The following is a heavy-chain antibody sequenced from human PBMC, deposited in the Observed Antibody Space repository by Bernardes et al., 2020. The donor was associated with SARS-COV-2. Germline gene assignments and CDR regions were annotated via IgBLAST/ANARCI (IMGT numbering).Heavy chain of an antibody. CDR3: AREYTYGFDS. Sequence: GESLRLSCAASGFSFSSSVMNWVRKARGKGLEWVSYISTGGSTKYYADSVKGRFTISRDNAKNSLYLQMNSLRAEDTAVYYCAREYTYGFDSWVQGTLVTVSS. CDR1: GFSFSSSV. J-gene: IGHJ4*02. D-gene: IGHD5-18*01. CDR2: ISTGGSTK. V-gene: IGHV3-48*03.